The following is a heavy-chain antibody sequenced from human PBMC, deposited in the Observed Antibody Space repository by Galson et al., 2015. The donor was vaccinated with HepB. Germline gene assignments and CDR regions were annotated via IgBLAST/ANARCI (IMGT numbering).Heavy chain of an antibody. CDR3: AARGGGITIFGVVGPGGMDV. J-gene: IGHJ6*02. CDR2: INTNTGNP. V-gene: IGHV7-4-1*01. D-gene: IGHD3-3*01. CDR1: GYTFTSYA. Sequence: SVKVSCKASGYTFTSYAMNWVRQAPGQGLEWMGWINTNTGNPTYAQGFTGRFVFSLDPSVSTAYLQICSLKAEDTAVYYCAARGGGITIFGVVGPGGMDVWGQGTTVTVSS.